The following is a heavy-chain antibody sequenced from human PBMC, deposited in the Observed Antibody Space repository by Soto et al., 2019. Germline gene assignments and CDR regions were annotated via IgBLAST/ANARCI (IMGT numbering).Heavy chain of an antibody. V-gene: IGHV1-69*02. J-gene: IGHJ4*02. CDR1: GGTFSSYT. CDR3: ARGVVSHNYYFDY. D-gene: IGHD3-3*01. CDR2: IIPILGIA. Sequence: QVQLVQSGAEVKKPGSSVKVSCKASGGTFSSYTISWVRQAPGQGLEWMGRIIPILGIANYAQKFQGRVTITADKSTSTAYMELSSLTSEDTAVYYCARGVVSHNYYFDYWGQGTLVTVSS.